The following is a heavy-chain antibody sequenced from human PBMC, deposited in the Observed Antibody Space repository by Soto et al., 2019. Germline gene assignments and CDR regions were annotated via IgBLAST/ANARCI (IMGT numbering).Heavy chain of an antibody. CDR1: GGSFSGYY. CDR2: INHSGST. Sequence: NPSETLSLTCAVYGGSFSGYYWSWIRQPPGKGLEWIGEINHSGSTNYNPSLKSRVTISVDTSKNQVSLKLSSVTAADTAVYYCARVSGIYYYGMDVWGQGTTVTVSS. CDR3: ARVSGIYYYGMDV. V-gene: IGHV4-34*01. J-gene: IGHJ6*02. D-gene: IGHD3-10*01.